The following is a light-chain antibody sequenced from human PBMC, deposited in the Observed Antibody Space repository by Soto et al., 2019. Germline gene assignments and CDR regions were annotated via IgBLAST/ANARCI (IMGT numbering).Light chain of an antibody. V-gene: IGKV3-20*01. CDR2: GAS. CDR1: QSVSSSY. CDR3: QQYGSSRT. J-gene: IGKJ5*01. Sequence: EFVLTQSPATLSVSPGERATLSCMASQSVSSSYLAWYQQKPGQAPRLLIYGASSRATGIPDRFSGSGSGTDFTLTISRLEPEDFAVYYCQQYGSSRTFGQGTRLEI.